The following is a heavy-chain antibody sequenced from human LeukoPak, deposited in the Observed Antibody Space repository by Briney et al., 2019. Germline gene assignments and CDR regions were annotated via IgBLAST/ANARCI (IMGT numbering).Heavy chain of an antibody. J-gene: IGHJ4*02. CDR3: AREATTGLIDY. Sequence: GGSLRLSCAASEFTFSDYYMSWIRQAPGKGLEWVSYISSSGSTIYYADSVKGRFTISRDNAKNSLYLQMNSLRAEDTAVYYCAREATTGLIDYWGQGTLVTVSS. CDR2: ISSSGSTI. D-gene: IGHD1-26*01. CDR1: EFTFSDYY. V-gene: IGHV3-11*01.